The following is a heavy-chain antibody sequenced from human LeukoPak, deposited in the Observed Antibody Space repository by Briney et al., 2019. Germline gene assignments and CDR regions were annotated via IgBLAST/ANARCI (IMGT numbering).Heavy chain of an antibody. J-gene: IGHJ4*02. V-gene: IGHV1-18*01. Sequence: ASVKVSCKASGYTFTNYGISWVRRAPGQGLEWMGWISAYNGNTNYAQKLQGRVTMTTDTSTSTAYMELRSLRSDDTAVYFCARGDYYDSSGYYYFDYWGQGTLVTVSS. CDR3: ARGDYYDSSGYYYFDY. CDR2: ISAYNGNT. D-gene: IGHD3-22*01. CDR1: GYTFTNYG.